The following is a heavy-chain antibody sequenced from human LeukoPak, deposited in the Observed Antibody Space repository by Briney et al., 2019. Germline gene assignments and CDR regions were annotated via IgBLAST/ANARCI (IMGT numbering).Heavy chain of an antibody. D-gene: IGHD2-15*01. Sequence: GESLKISCKGSGYSFATYWIGWVRQMPGKGLEWMGIIYPGDSDTRYSPSFQGQVTISADKSITTAYLQWRSLKASDTAMYYCARRATSYEYFDLWGRGTLATVSS. V-gene: IGHV5-51*01. CDR1: GYSFATYW. J-gene: IGHJ2*01. CDR2: IYPGDSDT. CDR3: ARRATSYEYFDL.